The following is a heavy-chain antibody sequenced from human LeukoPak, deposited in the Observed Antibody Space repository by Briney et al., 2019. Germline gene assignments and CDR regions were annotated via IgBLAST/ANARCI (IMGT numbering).Heavy chain of an antibody. CDR1: EFTFISFW. J-gene: IGHJ3*02. CDR3: ARAISFDI. D-gene: IGHD3-3*01. Sequence: GGSLRLSCAASEFTFISFWMSWVRQVPGKGLEWVANIKPDGSDKYYVDSVKGRFTISRDNAENSLYLQMTSLRAEDTAVYYCARAISFDIWGQGTMVTVSS. CDR2: IKPDGSDK. V-gene: IGHV3-7*01.